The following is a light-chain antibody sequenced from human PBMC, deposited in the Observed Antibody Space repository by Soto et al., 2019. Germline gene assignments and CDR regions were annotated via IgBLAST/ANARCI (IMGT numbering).Light chain of an antibody. J-gene: IGLJ3*02. CDR1: SSNIGAGYD. V-gene: IGLV1-40*01. Sequence: QSVLTQPPSVSGAPGPRVTISFTGTSSNIGAGYDVHWYQHLPGTAPKLLIYGNSNRPSGVPDRFSGSKSGTSASLAITGLRAGDEADYYCHSYDSSLSGSVFCGGTKLTVL. CDR3: HSYDSSLSGSV. CDR2: GNS.